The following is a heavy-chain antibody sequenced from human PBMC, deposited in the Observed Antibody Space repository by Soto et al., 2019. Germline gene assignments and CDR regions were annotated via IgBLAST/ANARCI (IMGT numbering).Heavy chain of an antibody. CDR2: ISYDGSNK. D-gene: IGHD4-17*01. J-gene: IGHJ3*02. Sequence: PGGSLRLSCAASGFTFSSYAMHWVRQAPGKGLEWVAVISYDGSNKYYADSVKGRFTISRDNSKNTLYLQMNSLRTDDTAVYYCAHPRGYGVFDAYDIWGQGAVVTVSS. CDR1: GFTFSSYA. CDR3: AHPRGYGVFDAYDI. V-gene: IGHV3-30-3*01.